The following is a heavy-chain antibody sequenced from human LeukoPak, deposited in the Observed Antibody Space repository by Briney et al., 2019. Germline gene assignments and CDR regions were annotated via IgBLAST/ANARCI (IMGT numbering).Heavy chain of an antibody. D-gene: IGHD6-19*01. J-gene: IGHJ4*02. CDR1: GGSINSGDYY. CDR3: AREAYTSGWYLDY. Sequence: SQTLSLTCTVSGGSINSGDYYWSWIRQPPGKGLEWIGSIYYSGSTNYNPSLKSRVTFSVDMSRNQFSLKVNSVTAADTAVYYCAREAYTSGWYLDYWGQGTLVIVSS. V-gene: IGHV4-61*08. CDR2: IYYSGST.